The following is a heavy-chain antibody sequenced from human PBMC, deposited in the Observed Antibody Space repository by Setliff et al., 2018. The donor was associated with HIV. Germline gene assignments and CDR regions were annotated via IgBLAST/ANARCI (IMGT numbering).Heavy chain of an antibody. CDR1: GYTFTSYY. CDR3: APIDPFPHDYSNSSFDY. J-gene: IGHJ4*02. CDR2: TNPSGGST. V-gene: IGHV1-46*01. Sequence: ASVKVSCKASGYTFTSYYMHWVRQAPGQGLEWMGITNPSGGSTSYAQKFQGRVTMTRDTSTSAVYMELGSLRSEDTAVYYCAPIDPFPHDYSNSSFDYWGQGTLVTVSS. D-gene: IGHD4-4*01.